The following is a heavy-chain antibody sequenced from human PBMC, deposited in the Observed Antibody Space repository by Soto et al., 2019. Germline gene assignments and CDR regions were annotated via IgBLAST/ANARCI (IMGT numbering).Heavy chain of an antibody. CDR1: GGSFSGYY. J-gene: IGHJ4*02. CDR2: INHSGST. CDR3: ARRYCSSTSCYFPG. D-gene: IGHD2-2*01. Sequence: SETLSLTCAVYGGSFSGYYWSWIRQPPGKGLEWIGEINHSGSTNYNPSLKSRVTISVDTSKNQFSLKLSSVTAADTAVYYCARRYCSSTSCYFPGWGQGTLVTVSS. V-gene: IGHV4-34*01.